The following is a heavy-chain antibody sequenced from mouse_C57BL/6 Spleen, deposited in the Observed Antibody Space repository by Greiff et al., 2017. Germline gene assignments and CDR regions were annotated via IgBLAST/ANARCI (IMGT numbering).Heavy chain of an antibody. CDR2: IGPETGGT. J-gene: IGHJ2*01. CDR3: TRQGSSGYGY. CDR1: GYTFTDYE. V-gene: IGHV1-15*01. Sequence: VKLMESGAELVRPGASVTLSCTASGYTFTDYEMHWVKQTPVHGLEWIGAIGPETGGTDYTQKFKGKAIMTADKTSSTAYMELRSRTSEDSAFYYCTRQGSSGYGYWGQGTTLTVSS. D-gene: IGHD3-2*02.